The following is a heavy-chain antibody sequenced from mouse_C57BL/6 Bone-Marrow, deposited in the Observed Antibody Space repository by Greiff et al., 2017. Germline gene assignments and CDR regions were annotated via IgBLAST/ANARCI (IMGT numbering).Heavy chain of an antibody. CDR1: GYTFTDYY. J-gene: IGHJ3*01. V-gene: IGHV1-76*01. CDR2: IYPGSGNT. Sequence: VQLQQSGAELVRPGASVKLSCKASGYTFTDYYINWVKQRPGQGLEWIARIYPGSGNTYYNEKFKGKATLTAEKSSSTAYMQLSSLTSEDSAVYCCARSGYSWFAYWGQGTLVTVSA. D-gene: IGHD3-1*01. CDR3: ARSGYSWFAY.